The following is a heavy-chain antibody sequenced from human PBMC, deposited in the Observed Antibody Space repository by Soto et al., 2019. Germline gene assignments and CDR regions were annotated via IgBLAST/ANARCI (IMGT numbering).Heavy chain of an antibody. J-gene: IGHJ6*02. CDR3: ARDPNIVLVPAALRSYYYYGMDV. V-gene: IGHV3-7*01. Sequence: PGGSLRLSCAASGFTFSTYAMAWVRQAPGKGLEWVANIKQDGSEKYYVDSVKGRFTISRDNAKNSLYLQMNSLRAEDTAVYYCARDPNIVLVPAALRSYYYYGMDVWGQGTTVTVSS. CDR1: GFTFSTYA. D-gene: IGHD2-2*01. CDR2: IKQDGSEK.